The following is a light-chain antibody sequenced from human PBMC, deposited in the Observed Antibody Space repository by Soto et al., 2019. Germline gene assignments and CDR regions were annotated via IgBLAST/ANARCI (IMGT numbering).Light chain of an antibody. CDR3: QQYYTTPPT. V-gene: IGKV4-1*01. CDR2: WAS. CDR1: RSVLYRSNNQNY. Sequence: DIVMTQSPDSLAVSLGERATINCKSSRSVLYRSNNQNYLAWYQQKPRQPPKLLIYWASTRESGVPDRFSGSGSGTDFTLTISSLQAEDVAIYYCQQYYTTPPTFGQGTKVEIK. J-gene: IGKJ1*01.